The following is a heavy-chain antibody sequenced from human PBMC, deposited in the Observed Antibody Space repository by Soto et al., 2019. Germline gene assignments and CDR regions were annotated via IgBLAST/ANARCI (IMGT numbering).Heavy chain of an antibody. CDR3: AKFWLYGRGGVEYNDAFDV. D-gene: IGHD1-1*01. CDR2: ISFNSETT. J-gene: IGHJ3*01. CDR1: GFTFSSYA. Sequence: EVQLLESGGGLVQPGGSLRLSCAASGFTFSSYAMSWVRQAPGKGLEWVSAISFNSETTYYGDSVKGRFTISRDNSKNTLFLQMDSLRPEDTAAYNCAKFWLYGRGGVEYNDAFDVWGQGTMVTVSS. V-gene: IGHV3-23*01.